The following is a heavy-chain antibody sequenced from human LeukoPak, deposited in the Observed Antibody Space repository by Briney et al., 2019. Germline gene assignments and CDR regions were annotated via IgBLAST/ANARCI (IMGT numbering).Heavy chain of an antibody. CDR2: ISGSGGST. CDR3: AGSRYCSSTSCYTYFDY. J-gene: IGHJ4*02. Sequence: GGSLRLSCAASGFTFSSYAMSWVRQAPGKGLGWVSAISGSGGSTYYADSVKGRFTISRDNSKNTLYLQMNGLRAEDTAVYYCAGSRYCSSTSCYTYFDYWGQGTLVTVSS. CDR1: GFTFSSYA. V-gene: IGHV3-23*01. D-gene: IGHD2-2*02.